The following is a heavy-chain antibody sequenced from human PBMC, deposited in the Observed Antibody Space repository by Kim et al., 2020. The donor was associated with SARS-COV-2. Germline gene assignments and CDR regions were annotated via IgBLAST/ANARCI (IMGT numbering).Heavy chain of an antibody. D-gene: IGHD1-26*01. CDR2: FDPEDGET. Sequence: ASVKVSCKVSGYTLTELSMHWVRQAPGKGLEWMGGFDPEDGETIYAQKFQGRVTMTEDTSTDTAYMELSSLRSEDTAVYYCATAKLVGATSWFDPWGQGTLVTVSS. J-gene: IGHJ5*02. CDR1: GYTLTELS. V-gene: IGHV1-24*01. CDR3: ATAKLVGATSWFDP.